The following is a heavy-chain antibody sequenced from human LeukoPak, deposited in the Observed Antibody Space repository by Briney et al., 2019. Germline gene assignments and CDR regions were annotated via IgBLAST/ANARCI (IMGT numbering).Heavy chain of an antibody. CDR2: ISSSSSNI. D-gene: IGHD4-17*01. CDR3: TNYGDHARFDY. V-gene: IGHV3-48*01. Sequence: PAGGSLRLSCGASGFTFSSYSMNWVRGAPGKGLEGVSSISSSSSNIYYADSVTGRFTISRDNAKNSLYLQMNSLRAEATAVYYCTNYGDHARFDYWGQGTLVTVSS. J-gene: IGHJ4*02. CDR1: GFTFSSYS.